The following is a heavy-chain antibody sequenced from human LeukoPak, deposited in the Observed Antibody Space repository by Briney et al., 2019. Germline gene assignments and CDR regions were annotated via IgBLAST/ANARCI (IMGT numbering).Heavy chain of an antibody. J-gene: IGHJ4*02. CDR3: TTFYHEYSPY. CDR2: IKSNADGGTP. Sequence: TAGGSLRLSCAASGFSFMNAWMIWVRQAPGKGLEWVGRIKSNADGGTPDYAAPARGRFTISRDDSKSTLYLQMNSLKTEDTAVYYCTTFYHEYSPYWGRGTLVTVSS. V-gene: IGHV3-15*01. D-gene: IGHD2/OR15-2a*01. CDR1: GFSFMNAW.